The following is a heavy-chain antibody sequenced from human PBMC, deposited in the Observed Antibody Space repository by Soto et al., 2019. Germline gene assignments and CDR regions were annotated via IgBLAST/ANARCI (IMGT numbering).Heavy chain of an antibody. CDR2: IYYSGIT. D-gene: IGHD3-9*01. CDR3: ARHFTGALWGGWFDP. CDR1: GGSISSSSYY. Sequence: PSETLSLTCTVSGGSISSSSYYWGWTRQPPGKGLEWIGSIYYSGITYYNPSLKSRVTISVDTSKNQFSLKLSSVTAADTAVYYCARHFTGALWGGWFDPWGQGTLVTVSS. V-gene: IGHV4-39*01. J-gene: IGHJ5*02.